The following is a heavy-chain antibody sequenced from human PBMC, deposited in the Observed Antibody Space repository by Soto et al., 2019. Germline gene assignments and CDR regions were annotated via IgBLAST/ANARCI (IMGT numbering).Heavy chain of an antibody. J-gene: IGHJ6*02. CDR1: GYTFTSYA. Sequence: QVQLVQSGAEVKKPGASVKASCKASGYTFTSYAMHWVRQAPGQRLEWMGWINAGNGNTKYSQKFQGRVTITRDTSASTAYMELSSLRSEDTAVYYCARTVGYYYGMDVWGQGTTVTVSS. CDR3: ARTVGYYYGMDV. V-gene: IGHV1-3*01. D-gene: IGHD4-17*01. CDR2: INAGNGNT.